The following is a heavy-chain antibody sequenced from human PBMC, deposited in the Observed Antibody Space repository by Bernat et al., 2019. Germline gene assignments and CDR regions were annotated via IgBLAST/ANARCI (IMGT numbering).Heavy chain of an antibody. J-gene: IGHJ4*02. CDR3: VRDHMWAFDY. Sequence: EVQLVESGGGLVKPGGSLRLSCAASGFTFSDYPMNWVRQTPGKGLEWISHIRSTSSLIYYADSVKGRFTISRDNAKNSLYLQMNSLRAEDTDVYYCVRDHMWAFDYWGQGTLVTVSS. V-gene: IGHV3-21*05. CDR2: IRSTSSLI. D-gene: IGHD1-26*01. CDR1: GFTFSDYP.